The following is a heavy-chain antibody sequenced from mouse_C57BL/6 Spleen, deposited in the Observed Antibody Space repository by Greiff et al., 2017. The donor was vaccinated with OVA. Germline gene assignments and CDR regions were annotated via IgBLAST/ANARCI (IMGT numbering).Heavy chain of an antibody. CDR1: GFTFSSYA. J-gene: IGHJ3*01. Sequence: EVKVVESGGGLVKPGGSLKLSCAASGFTFSSYAMSWVRQTPEKRLEWVATISDGGSYTYYPDNVKGRFTISRDNAKNNLYLQMSHLKSEDTAMYYCARDPTIDWFAYWGQGTLVTVSA. CDR2: ISDGGSYT. CDR3: ARDPTIDWFAY. V-gene: IGHV5-4*01. D-gene: IGHD2-12*01.